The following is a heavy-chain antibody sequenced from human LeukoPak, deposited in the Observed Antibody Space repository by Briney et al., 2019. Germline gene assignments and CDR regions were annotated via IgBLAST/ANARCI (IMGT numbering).Heavy chain of an antibody. Sequence: PGGSLRLSCAASGLTFSNYAMSWVRQAPGKGLEWVSAISESGTGTYYADSVKGRFTISRDNSKNTLSLQMNSLRAEDTAVYYCAKDSEYYDFWSGPQGSWFDPWGQGTLVTVSS. D-gene: IGHD3-3*01. V-gene: IGHV3-23*01. CDR3: AKDSEYYDFWSGPQGSWFDP. CDR2: ISESGTGT. CDR1: GLTFSNYA. J-gene: IGHJ5*02.